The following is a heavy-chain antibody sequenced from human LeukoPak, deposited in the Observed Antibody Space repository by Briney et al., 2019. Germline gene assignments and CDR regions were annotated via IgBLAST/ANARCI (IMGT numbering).Heavy chain of an antibody. V-gene: IGHV3-30*03. CDR2: ISYDGSNK. CDR3: ARDKEAVAVYYFDY. Sequence: GRSLRLSCAASGFTFSSYGMHWVRQAPGKGLEWVAVISYDGSNKYYADSVKGRFTISRDNSKNTLYLQMNSLRAEDTAVYYCARDKEAVAVYYFDYWGQGTLVTVSS. J-gene: IGHJ4*02. CDR1: GFTFSSYG. D-gene: IGHD6-19*01.